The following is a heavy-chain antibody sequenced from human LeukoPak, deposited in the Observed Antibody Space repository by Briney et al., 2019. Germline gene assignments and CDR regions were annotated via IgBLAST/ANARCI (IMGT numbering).Heavy chain of an antibody. CDR3: AKDRFNLGRGLDS. Sequence: GRSLRLSCAASGFTFSSYAMHWVRQAPGKGLEWVAFISYDGSNQDYADSVKGRFTISRDSSKNTLYLLMNSLRAEDTAVYYCAKDRFNLGRGLDSWGQGTLVTVSS. J-gene: IGHJ4*02. V-gene: IGHV3-30*04. CDR2: ISYDGSNQ. CDR1: GFTFSSYA. D-gene: IGHD3-16*01.